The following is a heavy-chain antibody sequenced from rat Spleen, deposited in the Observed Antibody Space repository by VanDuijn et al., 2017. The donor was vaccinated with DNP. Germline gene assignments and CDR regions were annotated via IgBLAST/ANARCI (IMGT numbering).Heavy chain of an antibody. J-gene: IGHJ2*01. CDR2: ISVGGGNT. CDR1: GFTFSKEA. Sequence: EVQLVESGGGLVQPGRSLKLSCAASGFTFSKEAMAWVRQAPTKGLEWVASISVGGGNTYYRDSVKGRFTISRDNAKSTLFLQMDSLRSEDTATYYCTTNNYFDYWGQGVMVTVSS. CDR3: TTNNYFDY. V-gene: IGHV5-27*01.